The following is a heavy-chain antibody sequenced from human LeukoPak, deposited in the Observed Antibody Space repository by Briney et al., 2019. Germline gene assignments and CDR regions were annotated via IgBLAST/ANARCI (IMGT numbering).Heavy chain of an antibody. Sequence: GRSLRLSCAASGFIFDDYAMHWVRQAPGKGLEWVSGISWNSDSIDYANSVKGRFTISRDNAKNSLYLQMNSLRAEDMALYYCARDMGRYFDWLFMVWGQGTLVTVSS. CDR3: ARDMGRYFDWLFMV. CDR2: ISWNSDSI. J-gene: IGHJ4*02. V-gene: IGHV3-9*03. CDR1: GFIFDDYA. D-gene: IGHD3-9*01.